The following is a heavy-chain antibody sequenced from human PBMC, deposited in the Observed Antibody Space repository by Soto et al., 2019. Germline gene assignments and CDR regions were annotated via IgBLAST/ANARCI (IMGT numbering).Heavy chain of an antibody. CDR3: ARDKNIAAAGYEDWFDP. CDR1: GFTFSSYA. D-gene: IGHD6-13*01. J-gene: IGHJ5*02. Sequence: LRLSCAASGFTFSSYAMHWLRQAPGKGPEWVAAISYHGTNKYYADSVKGRFTISRDNSKNTLYMQMDSLRDEDTALYFCARDKNIAAAGYEDWFDPWGQGTLVTVSS. V-gene: IGHV3-30-3*01. CDR2: ISYHGTNK.